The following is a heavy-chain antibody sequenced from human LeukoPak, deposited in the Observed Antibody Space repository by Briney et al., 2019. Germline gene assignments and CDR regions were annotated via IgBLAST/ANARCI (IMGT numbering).Heavy chain of an antibody. Sequence: PGGSLRLSCVVSGFTFRSYWMSWVRQAPGKGLEWVANVKEDGSGKYYVDSVKGRFTISRDNAMNSLYLQMNSLRAEDTAVYYCARDREVRKWFDPWGQGTLVTVSS. V-gene: IGHV3-7*05. CDR3: ARDREVRKWFDP. CDR2: VKEDGSGK. J-gene: IGHJ5*02. CDR1: GFTFRSYW. D-gene: IGHD2-2*01.